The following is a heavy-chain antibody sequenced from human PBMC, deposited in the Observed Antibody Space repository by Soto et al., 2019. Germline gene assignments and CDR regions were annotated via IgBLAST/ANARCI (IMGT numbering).Heavy chain of an antibody. V-gene: IGHV3-23*01. Sequence: GGSLRLSCAASGFTFSSYAMSWVRQAPGKGLEWVSAISGSGGSTYYADSVKGRFTISRDNSKNTLYLQMNSLRAEDTAVYYCAKDGPRGLRFLEWLLSYFDYWGQGTLVTVSS. CDR3: AKDGPRGLRFLEWLLSYFDY. CDR1: GFTFSSYA. D-gene: IGHD3-3*01. J-gene: IGHJ4*02. CDR2: ISGSGGST.